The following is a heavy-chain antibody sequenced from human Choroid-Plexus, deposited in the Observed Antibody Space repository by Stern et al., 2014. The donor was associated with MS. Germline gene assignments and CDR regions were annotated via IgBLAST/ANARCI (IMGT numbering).Heavy chain of an antibody. D-gene: IGHD6-19*01. J-gene: IGHJ4*02. CDR2: IDWDDEK. CDR1: GFSLSTTGMR. CDR3: ARLGAVGGLDF. Sequence: QITLKESGPALLRPTETLRLTCTFSGFSLSTTGMRVSWIRQPPGKALEWLARIDWDDEKFYNTSLKTRVTISKDTSKNHVVLTMTNVDPVDTDTYYCARLGAVGGLDFWGQGTLVTVSS. V-gene: IGHV2-70*04.